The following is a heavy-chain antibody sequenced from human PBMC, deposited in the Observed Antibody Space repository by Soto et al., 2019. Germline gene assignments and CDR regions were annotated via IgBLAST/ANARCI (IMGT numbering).Heavy chain of an antibody. J-gene: IGHJ5*02. V-gene: IGHV1-2*06. Sequence: ASVKVSCKASGYTFSGYYMHWVRQAPGQGLEWMGRINPNTGGINYAQKFQGRVTMTRDTSISTVYMELSRLRSDDTAVYYCAREDDDGWFDPWGQGTLVTVSS. D-gene: IGHD3-3*01. CDR2: INPNTGGI. CDR1: GYTFSGYY. CDR3: AREDDDGWFDP.